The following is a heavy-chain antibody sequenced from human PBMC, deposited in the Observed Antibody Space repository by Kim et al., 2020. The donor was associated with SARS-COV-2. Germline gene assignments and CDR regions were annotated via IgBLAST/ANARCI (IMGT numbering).Heavy chain of an antibody. CDR2: IYYSGST. V-gene: IGHV4-39*01. CDR3: ARTSSQLWAPPYDY. Sequence: SETLSLTCTVSGGSISSSSYYWGWIRQPPGKGLEWIGSIYYSGSTYYNPSLKSRVTISVDTSKNQFSLKLSSVTAADTAVYYCARTSSQLWAPPYDYWGQGTLVTVSS. D-gene: IGHD5-18*01. J-gene: IGHJ4*02. CDR1: GGSISSSSYY.